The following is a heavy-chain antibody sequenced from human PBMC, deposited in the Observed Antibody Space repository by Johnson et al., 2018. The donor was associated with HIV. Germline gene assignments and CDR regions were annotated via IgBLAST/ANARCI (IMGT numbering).Heavy chain of an antibody. CDR1: GFTFSSYA. V-gene: IGHV3-64*01. CDR3: AREGAWSLSAAAGRGAFDI. Sequence: EKLVESGGGLVQPGGSLRLSCAASGFTFSSYAMHWVRQAPGKGLEYVSAITSNGGSTYYAKSVKGRFTISRDNSKNTLYLQMGSLRAEDMAVYYCAREGAWSLSAAAGRGAFDIWGQGTMVTVPS. J-gene: IGHJ3*02. D-gene: IGHD6-13*01. CDR2: ITSNGGST.